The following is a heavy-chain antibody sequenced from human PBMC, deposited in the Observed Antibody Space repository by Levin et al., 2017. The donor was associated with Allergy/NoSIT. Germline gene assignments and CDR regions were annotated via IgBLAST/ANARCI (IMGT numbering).Heavy chain of an antibody. Sequence: GESLKISCAASGFTFDDYGMSWVRQAPGKGLEWVSGINWNGGSTGYADSVKGRFTISRDNAKNSLYLQMNSLRAEDTAFFYCARGDDSNYGMDVWGQGTTVAVAS. D-gene: IGHD3-22*01. J-gene: IGHJ6*02. CDR1: GFTFDDYG. V-gene: IGHV3-20*04. CDR3: ARGDDSNYGMDV. CDR2: INWNGGST.